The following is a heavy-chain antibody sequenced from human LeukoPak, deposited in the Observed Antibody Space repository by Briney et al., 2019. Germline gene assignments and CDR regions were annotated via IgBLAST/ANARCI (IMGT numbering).Heavy chain of an antibody. V-gene: IGHV3-21*01. CDR1: GFTFSSYS. D-gene: IGHD6-13*01. Sequence: GGSLRLSCAASGFTFSSYSMNWVRQAPGKGLEWVSSISSSRSYIYYADSVKGRFTISRDNAKNSLYLQMNSLRAEDTAVYYCATLGATIAAAGTKTDYFDYWGQGTLVTVSS. J-gene: IGHJ4*02. CDR2: ISSSRSYI. CDR3: ATLGATIAAAGTKTDYFDY.